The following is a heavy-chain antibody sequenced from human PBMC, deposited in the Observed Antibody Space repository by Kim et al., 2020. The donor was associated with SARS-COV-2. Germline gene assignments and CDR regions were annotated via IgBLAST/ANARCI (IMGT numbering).Heavy chain of an antibody. Sequence: ASVKVSCKVSGYTLTELSMHWVRQAPGKGLEWMGGFDPEDGETIYAQKFQGRVTMTEDTSTDTAYMELSSLRSEDTAVYYCATAAPIVVVPAAEHYYYYYGMDVWCQGTTVTVSS. J-gene: IGHJ6*02. D-gene: IGHD2-2*01. CDR3: ATAAPIVVVPAAEHYYYYYGMDV. CDR2: FDPEDGET. CDR1: GYTLTELS. V-gene: IGHV1-24*01.